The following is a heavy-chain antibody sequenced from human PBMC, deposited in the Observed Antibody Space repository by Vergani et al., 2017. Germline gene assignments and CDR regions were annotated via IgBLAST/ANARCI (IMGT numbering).Heavy chain of an antibody. V-gene: IGHV1-69*11. CDR3: ARDRGNSGDYNFDY. CDR2: IIPSLATT. Sequence: QVQLVQSGAEVKKPGSSVKVSCKASGGTFSSYALNWVRQAPGQGLEWMGSIIPSLATTIYAQKFQGRVTITADESTSTAYMEMGSLRSDDTAVYYCARDRGNSGDYNFDYWGQGTLVTVSS. CDR1: GGTFSSYA. D-gene: IGHD1-26*01. J-gene: IGHJ4*02.